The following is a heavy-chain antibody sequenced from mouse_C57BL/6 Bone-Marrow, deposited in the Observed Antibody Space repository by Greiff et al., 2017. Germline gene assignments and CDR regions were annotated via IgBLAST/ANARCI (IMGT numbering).Heavy chain of an antibody. J-gene: IGHJ3*01. CDR2: IDPSDSYT. D-gene: IGHD2-3*01. CDR3: ARGNYEGYYGAY. V-gene: IGHV1-69*01. Sequence: QVQLQQPGAELVMPGASVKLSCKASGYTFTSYWMHWVKQRPGQGLEWIGEIDPSDSYTNYNQKFKGKSTLTVDKSSSTAYMQLSSLTSEDTAVYYCARGNYEGYYGAYWGQGTLVTISA. CDR1: GYTFTSYW.